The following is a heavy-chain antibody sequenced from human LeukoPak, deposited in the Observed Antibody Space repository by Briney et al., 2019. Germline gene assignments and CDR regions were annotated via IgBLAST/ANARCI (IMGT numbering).Heavy chain of an antibody. V-gene: IGHV3-30-3*01. D-gene: IGHD5-18*01. CDR2: ISYDGGNK. J-gene: IGHJ4*02. CDR1: GFTFSSHS. CDR3: ARDNGYRNGHAFDF. Sequence: PGTSLRLSCAASGFTFSSHSIHWVRQAPGKGLEWVALISYDGGNKYYADSVEGRFTISRDNSKNTLYLQVNSLRAEDTAVYYCARDNGYRNGHAFDFWGQGTLVAVSS.